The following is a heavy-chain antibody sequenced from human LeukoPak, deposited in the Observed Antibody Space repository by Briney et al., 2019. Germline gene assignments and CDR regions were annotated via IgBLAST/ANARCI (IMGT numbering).Heavy chain of an antibody. Sequence: KASQTLSLTCAVYGGSFSGYYWSWIRQPPGKGLEWIGEINHSGSTNYNPSLKSRVTISVDTSKNQFSLKLSSVTAADTAVYYCARVGPYGAYYYYYYMDVWGKGTTVTVSS. V-gene: IGHV4-34*01. CDR2: INHSGST. D-gene: IGHD4-17*01. CDR1: GGSFSGYY. J-gene: IGHJ6*03. CDR3: ARVGPYGAYYYYYYMDV.